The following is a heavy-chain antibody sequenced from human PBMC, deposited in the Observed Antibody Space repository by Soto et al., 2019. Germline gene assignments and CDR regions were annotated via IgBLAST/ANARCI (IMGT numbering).Heavy chain of an antibody. CDR3: ARVPSP. CDR2: IHHSGST. Sequence: SETLSLTCVVSGGSISSGGYSWSWIRQPPGKGLEWIGYIHHSGSTYYNPSLKSRVTISVDRSKNQFSLKLSSVTAADTAVYYCARVPSPWGQGTLVTVSS. J-gene: IGHJ5*02. V-gene: IGHV4-30-2*01. CDR1: GGSISSGGYS.